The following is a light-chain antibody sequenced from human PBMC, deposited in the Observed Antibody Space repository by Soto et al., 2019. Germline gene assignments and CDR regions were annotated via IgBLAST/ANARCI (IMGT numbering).Light chain of an antibody. V-gene: IGKV1-9*01. Sequence: IQLTQSPSSLSASVGDRVTITCRTSQGISSYLAWYQQKPGKAPNLLIYAASTLQSGVPSRFSGSGSGTDFTLTITSLQPEDSATYYCQQLNSYPLTFGGGTKVEIK. CDR3: QQLNSYPLT. J-gene: IGKJ4*01. CDR1: QGISSY. CDR2: AAS.